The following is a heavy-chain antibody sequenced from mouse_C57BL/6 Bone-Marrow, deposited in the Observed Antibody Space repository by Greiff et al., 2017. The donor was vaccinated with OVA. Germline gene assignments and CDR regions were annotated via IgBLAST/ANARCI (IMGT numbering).Heavy chain of an antibody. CDR1: GFTFSSYG. D-gene: IGHD1-1*01. J-gene: IGHJ2*01. V-gene: IGHV5-6*01. CDR3: ARHSLLPYFDY. Sequence: EVQVVESGGGLVKPGGSLKLSCAASGFTFSSYGMSWVRQTPDKRLEWVATISSGGSYTYYPDSVKGRFTISRDNAKNTLYLQMSSLKSEDTAMYYCARHSLLPYFDYWGQGTTLTVSS. CDR2: ISSGGSYT.